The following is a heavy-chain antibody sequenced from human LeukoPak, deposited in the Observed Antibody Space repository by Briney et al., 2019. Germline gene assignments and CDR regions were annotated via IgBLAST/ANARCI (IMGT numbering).Heavy chain of an antibody. V-gene: IGHV3-48*04. Sequence: GGSLRLSCAASGFTFSSYSMNWVRQAPGKGLEWVSYISSSSSTIYYADSVKGRFTISRDNAKNSLYLQMNSLRAEDTAVYYCARPRITMVRGVSDAFDIWGQGTMVTVSS. CDR3: ARPRITMVRGVSDAFDI. CDR2: ISSSSSTI. J-gene: IGHJ3*02. D-gene: IGHD3-10*01. CDR1: GFTFSSYS.